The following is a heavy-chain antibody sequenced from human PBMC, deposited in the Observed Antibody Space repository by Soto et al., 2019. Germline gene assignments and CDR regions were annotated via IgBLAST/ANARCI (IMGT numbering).Heavy chain of an antibody. V-gene: IGHV4-61*01. D-gene: IGHD3-9*01. CDR1: GGSVSSGSYY. J-gene: IGHJ4*02. Sequence: PSETLSLTCTVSGGSVSSGSYYWSWIRPPPGKGLEWIGYIYYSGSTNYNPSLKSRVTISVDTSKNQFSLKLSSVTAADTAVYYCARGTLRYFDWYPSWYLDYWGQGTLVTVSS. CDR2: IYYSGST. CDR3: ARGTLRYFDWYPSWYLDY.